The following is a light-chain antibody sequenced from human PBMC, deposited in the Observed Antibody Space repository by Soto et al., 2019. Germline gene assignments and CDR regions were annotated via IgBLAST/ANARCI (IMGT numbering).Light chain of an antibody. V-gene: IGKV3D-15*02. CDR2: DAS. J-gene: IGKJ1*01. Sequence: EIVMTPSPATLSVSPGERATLSCRASQRVSSNLLWYQQKPGQAPRLLIYDASNRATGIPARFSGSGSGTDFTLTISSLEPEDFAVYYCQQYGSSPTWTFGQGTKV. CDR3: QQYGSSPTWT. CDR1: QRVSSN.